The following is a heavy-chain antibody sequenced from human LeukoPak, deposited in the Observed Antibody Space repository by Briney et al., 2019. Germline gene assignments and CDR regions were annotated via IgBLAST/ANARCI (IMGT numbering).Heavy chain of an antibody. Sequence: GGSLRLSCAASGFSFSNYWMSWVRQAPGKGLEWVADIEEDGTEKCYVDSVKGRFTISRDNAKNSLYLQMNSLRAEDTAVYYCAELGITMIGGVWGKGTTVTISS. CDR1: GFSFSNYW. CDR2: IEEDGTEK. V-gene: IGHV3-7*01. D-gene: IGHD3-10*02. CDR3: AELGITMIGGV. J-gene: IGHJ6*04.